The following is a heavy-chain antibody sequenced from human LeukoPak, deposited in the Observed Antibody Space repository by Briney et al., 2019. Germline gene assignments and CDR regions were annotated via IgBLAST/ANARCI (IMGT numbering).Heavy chain of an antibody. J-gene: IGHJ6*02. Sequence: GGSLRLSCAPSGFTFSNYAMDWVRRAPGKGLEWVAAITGSGTVTYYVDSVKGRFTISRDNSKKTLNLQMNSLRVDDTAVYYCAKGHSSWDYHGMDVWGQRTTVTVSS. CDR3: AKGHSSWDYHGMDV. CDR2: ITGSGTVT. CDR1: GFTFSNYA. V-gene: IGHV3-23*01. D-gene: IGHD6-13*01.